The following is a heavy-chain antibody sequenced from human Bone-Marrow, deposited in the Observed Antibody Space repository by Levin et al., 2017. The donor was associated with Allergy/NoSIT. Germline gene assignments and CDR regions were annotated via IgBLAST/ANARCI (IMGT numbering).Heavy chain of an antibody. CDR3: AREAYYYDSSTYYTPIDY. V-gene: IGHV3-11*01. D-gene: IGHD3-22*01. Sequence: GGSLRLSCAASGFTFSDYYMSWIRQAPGKGLEWVSYISGDSSSIFYADSVKGRFTISRDNAKNSLHLQLNSLRAEATAVYYCAREAYYYDSSTYYTPIDYWGQGTLVTVSS. CDR2: ISGDSSSI. CDR1: GFTFSDYY. J-gene: IGHJ4*02.